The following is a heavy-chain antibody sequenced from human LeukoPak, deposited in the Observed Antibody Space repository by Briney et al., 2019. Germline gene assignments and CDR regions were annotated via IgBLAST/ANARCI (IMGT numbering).Heavy chain of an antibody. D-gene: IGHD3-22*01. Sequence: ASVKVSCKASGYTFTGYYMHWVRQAPGQGLEWMGRISPNSGGTNYAQKFQGRVTMTRDTSISTAYMELSRLRSDDTAVYYCARGTYYYDSSARTGAFDIWGQGTMVTVSS. V-gene: IGHV1-2*06. CDR3: ARGTYYYDSSARTGAFDI. CDR1: GYTFTGYY. J-gene: IGHJ3*02. CDR2: ISPNSGGT.